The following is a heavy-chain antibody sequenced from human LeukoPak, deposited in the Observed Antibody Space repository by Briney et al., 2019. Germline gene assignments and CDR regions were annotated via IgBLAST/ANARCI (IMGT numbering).Heavy chain of an antibody. CDR3: ARDHDAFDI. V-gene: IGHV3-74*01. J-gene: IGHJ3*02. Sequence: PGGSLRLSCAASGFTLPTYWMHWVRQAPGEGLEWVARINGDGSATHYADSVKGRFTISRNNAKNTLYLQMNSLRAEDTAVYYCARDHDAFDIWGQGTMVTVSS. CDR1: GFTLPTYW. CDR2: INGDGSAT.